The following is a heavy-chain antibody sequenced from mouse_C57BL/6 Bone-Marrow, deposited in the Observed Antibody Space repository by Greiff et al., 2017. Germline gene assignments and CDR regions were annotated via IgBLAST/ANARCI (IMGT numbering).Heavy chain of an antibody. Sequence: QVQLQQPGAELVKPGASVKMSCKASGYTFTSYWITWVKQRPGQGLEWIGDIYPGSGSTNYNEKFKSKATLTVDTSSSTAYMQLRSLTSEDSAVDYCAREDGYFPYWYFDVWGTGTTVTVSS. CDR1: GYTFTSYW. CDR2: IYPGSGST. D-gene: IGHD2-3*01. CDR3: AREDGYFPYWYFDV. V-gene: IGHV1-55*01. J-gene: IGHJ1*03.